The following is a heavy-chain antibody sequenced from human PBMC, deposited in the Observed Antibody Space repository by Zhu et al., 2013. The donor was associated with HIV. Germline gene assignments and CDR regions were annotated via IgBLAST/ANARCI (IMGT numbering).Heavy chain of an antibody. D-gene: IGHD3-10*01. V-gene: IGHV1-8*01. CDR3: ARGTVLLWFGELGSGRENWFDP. Sequence: QVQLVQSGAEVKKPGASVKVSCKASGYTFTSYDINWVRQATGQGLEWMGWMNPNSGNTGYAQKFQGRVTMTRNTSISTAYMELSSLRSEDTAVYYCARGTVLLWFGELGSGRENWFDPWGQGTLVTVSS. CDR1: GYTFTSYD. J-gene: IGHJ5*02. CDR2: MNPNSGNT.